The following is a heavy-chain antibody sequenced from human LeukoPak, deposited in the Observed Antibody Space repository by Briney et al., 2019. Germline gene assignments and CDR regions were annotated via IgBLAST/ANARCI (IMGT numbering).Heavy chain of an antibody. D-gene: IGHD5-18*01. J-gene: IGHJ5*02. V-gene: IGHV4-59*08. CDR2: IYYSGST. CDR3: ARAAMGTNWFDP. Sequence: SETLSLTCTVSGGSISSYYWSWIRQPPGKGLEWIEYIYYSGSTNYNPSLKSRVTISVDTSKNQFSLKLSSVTAADTAVYYCARAAMGTNWFDPWGQGTLATVSS. CDR1: GGSISSYY.